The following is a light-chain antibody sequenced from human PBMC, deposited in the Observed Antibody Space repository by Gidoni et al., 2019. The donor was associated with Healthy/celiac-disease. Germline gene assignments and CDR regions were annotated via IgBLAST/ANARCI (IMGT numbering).Light chain of an antibody. CDR3: QQYDNLPLT. J-gene: IGKJ4*01. CDR2: DAY. V-gene: IGKV1-33*01. CDR1: QDISNY. Sequence: DIQMTKSPSSLSASVGDRVTITCQASQDISNYLNWYQQKPGKAPKLMIYDAYKLETGVPSRISGSGSGTDITFTISSLQPEDIATYYCQQYDNLPLTFXGXTKVEIK.